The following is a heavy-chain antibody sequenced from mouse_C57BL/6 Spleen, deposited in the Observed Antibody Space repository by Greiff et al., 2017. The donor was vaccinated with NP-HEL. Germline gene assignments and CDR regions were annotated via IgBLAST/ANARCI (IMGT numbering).Heavy chain of an antibody. CDR1: GFTFSSYG. CDR2: ISSGGSYT. Sequence: DVQLQESGGDLVKPGGSLKLSCAASGFTFSSYGMSWVRQTPDKRLEWVATISSGGSYTYYPDSVKGRFTISRDNAKNTLYLQMSSLKSEDTAMYYCARREGAAQATSAMDYWGQGTSVTVSS. J-gene: IGHJ4*01. CDR3: ARREGAAQATSAMDY. V-gene: IGHV5-6*01. D-gene: IGHD3-2*02.